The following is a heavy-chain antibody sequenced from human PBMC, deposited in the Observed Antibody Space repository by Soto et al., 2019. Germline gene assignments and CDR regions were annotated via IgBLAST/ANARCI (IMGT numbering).Heavy chain of an antibody. CDR1: GFTFSRYA. CDR2: ISGSGGGT. CDR3: ARESDH. Sequence: EVRLLESGGGLVQPGGSLRLSCAASGFTFSRYAMSWVRQAPGKGLEWVSTISGSGGGTYYADSMKGRFTISRDNSKNTLYLQMYSLRVEDTAVYYCARESDHWGQGTLVTVSS. V-gene: IGHV3-23*01. J-gene: IGHJ4*02.